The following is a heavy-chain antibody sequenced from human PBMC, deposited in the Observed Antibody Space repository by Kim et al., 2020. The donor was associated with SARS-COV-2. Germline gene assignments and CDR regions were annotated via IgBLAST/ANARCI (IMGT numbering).Heavy chain of an antibody. CDR3: ARVGLRSYARGEYGMDV. J-gene: IGHJ6*02. CDR2: IIPIFGTA. CDR1: GGTFSSYA. Sequence: SVKVSCKASGGTFSSYAISWVRQAPGQGLEWMGGIIPIFGTANYAQKFQGRVTITADESTSTAYMELSSLRSEDTAVYYCARVGLRSYARGEYGMDVWGQGTTVTVSS. D-gene: IGHD1-26*01. V-gene: IGHV1-69*13.